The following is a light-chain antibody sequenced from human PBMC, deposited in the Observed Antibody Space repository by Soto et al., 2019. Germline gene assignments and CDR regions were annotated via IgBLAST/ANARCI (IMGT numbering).Light chain of an antibody. V-gene: IGKV3-20*01. CDR2: GAS. Sequence: EIVLTQSPGTLSLSPGERATLSCRASQSVSSSYLAWYQQKPGQAPRLLIYGASNRATGIPDRFSGSRSGTDFTLTISRLEPEDFAVYYCQQYGNSPPWTFGQGTKVDI. J-gene: IGKJ1*01. CDR3: QQYGNSPPWT. CDR1: QSVSSSY.